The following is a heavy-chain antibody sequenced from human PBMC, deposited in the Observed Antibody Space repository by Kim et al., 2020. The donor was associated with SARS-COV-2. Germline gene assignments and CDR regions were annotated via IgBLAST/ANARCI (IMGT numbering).Heavy chain of an antibody. CDR1: GDSVSSNSAA. CDR3: ARFGSITMVRGVINGDAFDI. D-gene: IGHD3-10*01. J-gene: IGHJ3*02. V-gene: IGHV6-1*01. CDR2: TYYRSKWYN. Sequence: SQTLSLTCAISGDSVSSNSAAWNWIRQSPSRGLEWLGRTYYRSKWYNDYAVSVKSRITINPDTSKNQFSLQLNSVTPEDTAVYYCARFGSITMVRGVINGDAFDIWGQGTMVTVSS.